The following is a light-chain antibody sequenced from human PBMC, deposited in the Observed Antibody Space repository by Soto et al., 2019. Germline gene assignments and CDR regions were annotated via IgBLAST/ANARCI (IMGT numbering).Light chain of an antibody. V-gene: IGKV1-16*02. CDR2: AAF. CDR3: QQYNNHPLT. J-gene: IGKJ2*01. CDR1: HDISNF. Sequence: DLQMTQSPSSLSASVGDSVTITCRARHDISNFLAWLQQNPGRAPKPLIYAAFTLQSGVPSKFSCSGSWTHFTLTISNLQPEDFETYCCQQYNNHPLTFGQGT.